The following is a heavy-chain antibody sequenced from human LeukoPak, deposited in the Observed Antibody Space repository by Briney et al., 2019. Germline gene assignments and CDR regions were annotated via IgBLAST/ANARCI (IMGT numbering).Heavy chain of an antibody. J-gene: IGHJ4*02. CDR1: GYSFSNYA. CDR3: ARALDSLGGLSLPDY. Sequence: ASVKVSCKASGYSFSNYAMNWVRQAPGQGLEFMGWIHPSTGNPAYAQGFSGRFVFSLDASVTTTYLQIKTEDTAVYFCARALDSLGGLSLPDYWGQGTLVTVSS. D-gene: IGHD3-16*02. CDR2: IHPSTGNP. V-gene: IGHV7-4-1*01.